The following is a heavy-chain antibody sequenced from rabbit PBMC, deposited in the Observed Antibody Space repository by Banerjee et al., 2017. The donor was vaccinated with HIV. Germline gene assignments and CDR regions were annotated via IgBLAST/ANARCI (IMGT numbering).Heavy chain of an antibody. D-gene: IGHD4-2*01. J-gene: IGHJ4*01. V-gene: IGHV1S45*01. Sequence: QEQLEESGGDLVKPEGSLTLTCTASAFSFSSSGWICWVRQAPGKGLEWIACIGTADGNTFYANWAKGRFTISKTPSTTVTLQMTSLTAADTATYFCARRADYAGGGNFNLWGPGTLVTVS. CDR1: AFSFSSSGW. CDR2: IGTADGNT. CDR3: ARRADYAGGGNFNL.